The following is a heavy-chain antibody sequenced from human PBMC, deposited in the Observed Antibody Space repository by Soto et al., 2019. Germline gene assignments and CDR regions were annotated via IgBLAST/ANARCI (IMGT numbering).Heavy chain of an antibody. D-gene: IGHD3-22*01. CDR2: IIPIFGTA. Sequence: QVQLVQSGAEVKKPGSSVKVSCKASGGTFSSYAISWVRQAPGQGLEWMGVIIPIFGTANYAQKFQGRVTITADKSTSTAYMELSSLRSEDTAVYYCAMTYYYDSSGSNGASAEYFQHWGQGTLVTVSS. CDR3: AMTYYYDSSGSNGASAEYFQH. V-gene: IGHV1-69*06. J-gene: IGHJ1*01. CDR1: GGTFSSYA.